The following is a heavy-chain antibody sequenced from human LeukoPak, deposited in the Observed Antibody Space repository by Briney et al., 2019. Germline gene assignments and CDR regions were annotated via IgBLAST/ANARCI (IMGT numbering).Heavy chain of an antibody. V-gene: IGHV3-7*01. Sequence: SGGSLRLSCAASGFTFSSYWMSLVRQAPGKGLEWVANIKQDGSEKYYVDSVKGRFTISRDNAKNSLYLQMNSLRAEDTAVYYCARAGLTYYDFWSGYPYYMDVWGKGTTVTVSS. CDR1: GFTFSSYW. CDR3: ARAGLTYYDFWSGYPYYMDV. CDR2: IKQDGSEK. J-gene: IGHJ6*03. D-gene: IGHD3-3*01.